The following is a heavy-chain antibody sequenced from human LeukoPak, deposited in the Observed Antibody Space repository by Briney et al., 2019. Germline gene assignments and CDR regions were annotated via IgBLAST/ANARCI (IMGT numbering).Heavy chain of an antibody. J-gene: IGHJ5*02. CDR3: ARAHYSNWFDP. D-gene: IGHD2-21*01. CDR1: GGSISSSSYY. Sequence: SETLSLTCTVSGGSISSSSYYWSWIRQPPGKGLEWIGYIYYSGSTNYNPSLKSRVTISVDTSKNQFSLKLSSVTAADTAVYYCARAHYSNWFDPWGQGTLVTVSS. V-gene: IGHV4-61*01. CDR2: IYYSGST.